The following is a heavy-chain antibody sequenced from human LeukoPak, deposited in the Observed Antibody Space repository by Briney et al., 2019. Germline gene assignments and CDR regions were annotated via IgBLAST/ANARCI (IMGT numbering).Heavy chain of an antibody. Sequence: SETLSLTCSVSGVSISSSSYYWGWIRQPPGKGLEWIGTIYYSGSTYYNPYLKSRVTISVDTSKNQFSLKLSSVTAADTAVYYCARDLEAYYYDSSGYRIFDYWGQGTLVTVSS. CDR3: ARDLEAYYYDSSGYRIFDY. J-gene: IGHJ4*02. CDR2: IYYSGST. CDR1: GVSISSSSYY. D-gene: IGHD3-22*01. V-gene: IGHV4-39*07.